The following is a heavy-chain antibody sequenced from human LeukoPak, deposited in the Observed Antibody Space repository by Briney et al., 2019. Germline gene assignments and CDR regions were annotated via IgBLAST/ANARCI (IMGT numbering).Heavy chain of an antibody. CDR2: IIPILGIA. V-gene: IGHV1-69*04. J-gene: IGHJ6*03. CDR1: GGTFSSYA. Sequence: ASVKVSCKASGGTFSSYAISWVRQAPGQGLEWMGRIIPILGIANYAQKFQGRVTITADKSTSTAYMELSSLRSEDTAVYYCARLDSSYYMDVWGKGTTVTVSS. CDR3: ARLDSSYYMDV.